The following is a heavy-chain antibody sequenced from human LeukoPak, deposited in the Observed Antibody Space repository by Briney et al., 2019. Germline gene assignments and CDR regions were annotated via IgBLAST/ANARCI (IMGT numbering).Heavy chain of an antibody. CDR3: ARGYFRNDSSSPPLS. D-gene: IGHD3-22*01. CDR2: IWYDGSNK. Sequence: GGSLRLSCAASGFTFSSYGMHWVRQAPGKGLEWVAVIWYDGSNKYYADSVKGRFTISRDNSKNTLYLQMNSLRAEDTAVYYCARGYFRNDSSSPPLSGGQGTLVTVSS. J-gene: IGHJ4*02. CDR1: GFTFSSYG. V-gene: IGHV3-33*01.